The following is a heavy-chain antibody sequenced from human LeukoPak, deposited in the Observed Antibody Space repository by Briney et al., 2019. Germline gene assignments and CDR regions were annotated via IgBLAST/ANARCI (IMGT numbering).Heavy chain of an antibody. Sequence: SETLSLTCAVSGYSISSGYHWGWIRQPPGKGLEWIGSIYHSGSTYYNPSLKSRVTISVDTSKNQFSLKLSSVTAADTAVYYCARRDDYGDPEGFDYWGQGTLVTVSS. CDR3: ARRDDYGDPEGFDY. V-gene: IGHV4-38-2*01. D-gene: IGHD4-17*01. CDR2: IYHSGST. J-gene: IGHJ4*02. CDR1: GYSISSGYH.